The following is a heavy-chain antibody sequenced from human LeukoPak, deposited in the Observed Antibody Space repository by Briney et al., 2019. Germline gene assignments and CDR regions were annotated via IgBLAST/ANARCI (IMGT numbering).Heavy chain of an antibody. CDR2: IYTSGST. V-gene: IGHV4-4*07. D-gene: IGHD3-10*01. CDR3: AREPCYYGSGSYYYYYGMDV. CDR1: GGSISSYY. J-gene: IGHJ6*02. Sequence: SETLSLTCTVSGGSISSYYWSWIRQPAGKGLEWIGRIYTSGSTNYNPSLKSRVTMSVDASKNRLSLQLSSVTAADTAVYYCAREPCYYGSGSYYYYYGMDVWGQGTTVTVSS.